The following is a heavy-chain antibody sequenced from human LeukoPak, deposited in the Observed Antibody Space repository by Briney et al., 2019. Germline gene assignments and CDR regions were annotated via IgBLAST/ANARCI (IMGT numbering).Heavy chain of an antibody. V-gene: IGHV1-18*01. J-gene: IGHJ5*02. Sequence: ASVKVSCKASGGTFSSYAISWVRQAPGQGLEWMGWISAYNGNTSYAQKLQGRVTMTTDTSTSTAYMELRSLRSDDTAVYYCARHQWQLRDWFDPWGQGTLVTVSS. CDR3: ARHQWQLRDWFDP. CDR1: GGTFSSYA. CDR2: ISAYNGNT. D-gene: IGHD1-26*01.